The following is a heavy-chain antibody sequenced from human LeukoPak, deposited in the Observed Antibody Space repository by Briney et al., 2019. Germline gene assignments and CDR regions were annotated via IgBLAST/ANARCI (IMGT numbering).Heavy chain of an antibody. CDR3: ARVEGITMVRGPRYGAVDY. CDR2: INPNSGGT. Sequence: ASVKVSCKASGYTFTGYYMHWVRQAPGQGLEWMGRINPNSGGTNYAQKFQGRVTMTRDTSISTAYMELSRLRSDDTAVYYCARVEGITMVRGPRYGAVDYWGQGTLVTVS. V-gene: IGHV1-2*06. CDR1: GYTFTGYY. J-gene: IGHJ4*02. D-gene: IGHD3-10*01.